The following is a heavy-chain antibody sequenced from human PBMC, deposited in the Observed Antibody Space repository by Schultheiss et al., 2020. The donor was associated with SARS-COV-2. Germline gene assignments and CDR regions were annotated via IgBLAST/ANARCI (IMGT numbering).Heavy chain of an antibody. V-gene: IGHV3-23*01. D-gene: IGHD2-21*01. CDR3: AKKYCGGDCYNPLDDAFDV. CDR1: GFTFSSYA. CDR2: ITGSGFST. J-gene: IGHJ3*01. Sequence: GESLKISCAASGFTFSSYAMSWVRQAPGKGLEWVSAITGSGFSTYYADSVKGRFTISRANSKNTLYLQMNSLRTEDTAVYYCAKKYCGGDCYNPLDDAFDVWGQGTMVTVSS.